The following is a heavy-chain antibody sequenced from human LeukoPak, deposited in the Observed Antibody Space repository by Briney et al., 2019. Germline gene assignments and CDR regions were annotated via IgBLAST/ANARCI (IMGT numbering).Heavy chain of an antibody. J-gene: IGHJ3*02. Sequence: SETLSLTCTVSGGSISGHTYYWDWLRQPPGKGLEWIGTVYYTGTTFYNASLKSRFAISLDTSKSQFSLQLSPVTAADTAIYYCARLTALAGHRGAFDIWGQGTMVTVSS. CDR3: ARLTALAGHRGAFDI. CDR2: VYYTGTT. V-gene: IGHV4-39*01. D-gene: IGHD6-19*01. CDR1: GGSISGHTYY.